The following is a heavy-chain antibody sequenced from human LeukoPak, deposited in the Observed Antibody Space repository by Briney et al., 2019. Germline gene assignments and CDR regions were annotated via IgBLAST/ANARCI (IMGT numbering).Heavy chain of an antibody. CDR3: ARGIAAAAEPYFDY. CDR1: GFTFSSYA. D-gene: IGHD6-13*01. Sequence: GGSLRLSCAASGFTFSSYAMSWVRQAPGKGLGWVAVIWYDGSEKYYADSVKGRFTISRDNSKNTLFLQMSSLTAEDTAVYYCARGIAAAAEPYFDYWGQGTLVTVSS. V-gene: IGHV3-33*08. J-gene: IGHJ4*02. CDR2: IWYDGSEK.